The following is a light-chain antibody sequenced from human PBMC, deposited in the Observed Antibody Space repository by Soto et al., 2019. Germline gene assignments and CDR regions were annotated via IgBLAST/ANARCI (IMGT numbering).Light chain of an antibody. J-gene: IGKJ5*01. V-gene: IGKV1-12*01. CDR1: QDVGKR. CDR2: GAS. Sequence: DIQMTQSPPSVSASVGDRVTITCRASQDVGKRLAWYQQKPGKAPTLLIHGASSLQSEVPQRYSGSRYGTDFTLTISSLPPEDFATYYCQQANSLPSTFGQGTRLEIK. CDR3: QQANSLPST.